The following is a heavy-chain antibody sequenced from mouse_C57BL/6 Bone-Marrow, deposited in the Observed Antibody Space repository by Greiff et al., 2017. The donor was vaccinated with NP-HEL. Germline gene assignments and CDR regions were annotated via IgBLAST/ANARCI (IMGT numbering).Heavy chain of an antibody. V-gene: IGHV1-63*01. D-gene: IGHD2-1*01. CDR1: GYTFTNYW. CDR2: IYPGGGYT. J-gene: IGHJ2*01. CDR3: ARSEFDGNYGVYYFDY. Sequence: QVHVKQSGAELVRPGTSVKMSCKASGYTFTNYWIGWAKQRPGHGLEWIGDIYPGGGYTNYNEKFKGKATLTADKSSSTAYMQFSSLTSEDSAIYYCARSEFDGNYGVYYFDYWGQGTTLTVSS.